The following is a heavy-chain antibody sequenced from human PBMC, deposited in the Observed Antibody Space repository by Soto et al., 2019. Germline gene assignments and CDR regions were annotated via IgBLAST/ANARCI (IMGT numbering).Heavy chain of an antibody. CDR2: VNPSGGHT. D-gene: IGHD2-21*02. V-gene: IGHV1-46*01. CDR3: VRGGHVATVTAALDY. CDR1: GDTFTDYY. J-gene: IGHJ4*02. Sequence: QVQLMQSGAEVKKPGASVKVSCKASGDTFTDYYIHWVRQAPGQGLEWMGTVNPSGGHTTYAQHFLGRVTMTRDTSTSTLYMELTSLTSDDTAIYYCVRGGHVATVTAALDYWGQGTLVTVSS.